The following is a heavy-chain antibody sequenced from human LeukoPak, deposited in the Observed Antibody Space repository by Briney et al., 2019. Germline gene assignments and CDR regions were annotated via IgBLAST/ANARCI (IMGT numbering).Heavy chain of an antibody. J-gene: IGHJ5*02. CDR1: GYTFTSYY. CDR3: ARDAYYDFWSGDNWFDP. V-gene: IGHV1-46*01. D-gene: IGHD3-3*01. CDR2: INPSGGST. Sequence: ASVKVSCKASGYTFTSYYMHWVRQAPGQGLEWMGIINPSGGSTSYAQKFQGRVTMTRDTSISTAYMELSRLRSDDTAVYYCARDAYYDFWSGDNWFDPWGQGTLVTVSS.